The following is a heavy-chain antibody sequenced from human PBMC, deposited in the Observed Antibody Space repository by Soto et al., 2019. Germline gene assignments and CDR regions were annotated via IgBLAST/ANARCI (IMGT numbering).Heavy chain of an antibody. Sequence: EVQLVESGGGLVQPGRSLRLSCAASGFTFDDYAMHWVRQAPGKGLEWVSGISWNSGSIGYADSVKGRFTNSRDNAKNSLYLQMNSLRAEDTALYYCAKDSGWELLYYFDYWGQGTLVTVSS. CDR2: ISWNSGSI. D-gene: IGHD1-26*01. V-gene: IGHV3-9*01. J-gene: IGHJ4*02. CDR1: GFTFDDYA. CDR3: AKDSGWELLYYFDY.